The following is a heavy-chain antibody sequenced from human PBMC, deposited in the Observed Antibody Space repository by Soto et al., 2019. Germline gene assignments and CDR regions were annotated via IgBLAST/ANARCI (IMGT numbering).Heavy chain of an antibody. CDR1: GGSISSSSYY. J-gene: IGHJ6*02. CDR2: IYYSGIT. V-gene: IGHV4-39*01. Sequence: LSLTCTVSGGSISSSSYYWGWLLPPPVKGLEWIGSIYYSGITYYNPSLKSRVTISVDTSKNQFSLKLSSVTAADTAVYYCARRSVTTAYYYYGMDVWGQGTTVTVSS. CDR3: ARRSVTTAYYYYGMDV. D-gene: IGHD4-17*01.